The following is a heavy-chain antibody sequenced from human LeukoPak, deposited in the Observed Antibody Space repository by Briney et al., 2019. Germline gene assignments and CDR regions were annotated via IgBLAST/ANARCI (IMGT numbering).Heavy chain of an antibody. CDR3: ARDRGITTARGVPSWFDP. J-gene: IGHJ5*02. Sequence: PSETLSLTCTVSGGSISSSNYYWTWIRQPAGKGLEWIGRIYTTGSPSYSPSLKSRVTISVDMSTNQFSLKLTSVSAADTAVYYCARDRGITTARGVPSWFDPWGQGTLVTVSS. D-gene: IGHD3-10*01. V-gene: IGHV4-61*02. CDR2: IYTTGSP. CDR1: GGSISSSNYY.